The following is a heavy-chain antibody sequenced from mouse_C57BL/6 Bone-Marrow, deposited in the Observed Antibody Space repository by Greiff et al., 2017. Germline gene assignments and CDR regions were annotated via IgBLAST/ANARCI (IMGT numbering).Heavy chain of an antibody. CDR2: ISDGGSYT. J-gene: IGHJ2*01. CDR3: ARDGGRDY. CDR1: GFTFSSYS. V-gene: IGHV5-4*01. Sequence: EVQLVESGGGLVKPGGSLKLSCAASGFTFSSYSMSWVRQTPEQRLEWVATISDGGSYTYYPDNVKGRLTIARDNAKTNLYLQLSHLKSEDTAMYDCARDGGRDYWGQGTTLTVAS.